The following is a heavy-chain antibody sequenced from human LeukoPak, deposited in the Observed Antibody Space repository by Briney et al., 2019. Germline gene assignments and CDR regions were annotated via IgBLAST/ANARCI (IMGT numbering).Heavy chain of an antibody. V-gene: IGHV3-7*03. J-gene: IGHJ5*02. CDR1: GFSFSTYW. CDR2: IKEDGSEK. CDR3: TRAKYVWGSCIDL. Sequence: GGSLRLSCAASGFSFSTYWMTWVRQAPGKGLEWVANIKEDGSEKYCANSVKGRFTISRDNAKNSLYLQMNSLRAEDTAVYYCTRAKYVWGSCIDLWGQGTLVTVSS. D-gene: IGHD3-16*01.